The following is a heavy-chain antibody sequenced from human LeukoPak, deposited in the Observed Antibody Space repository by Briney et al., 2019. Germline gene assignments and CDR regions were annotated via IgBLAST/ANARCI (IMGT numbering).Heavy chain of an antibody. CDR1: GGSFSGYY. CDR2: INHSGST. CDR3: ARGGQWLVQGY. D-gene: IGHD6-19*01. Sequence: SETLSLTCAVYGGSFSGYYWSWIRQPPGKGLEWIGEINHSGSTNYNPSLKSRVTISGDTSKNQFSLKLNSVTAADTAVYYCARGGQWLVQGYWGQGTLVTVSS. V-gene: IGHV4-34*01. J-gene: IGHJ4*02.